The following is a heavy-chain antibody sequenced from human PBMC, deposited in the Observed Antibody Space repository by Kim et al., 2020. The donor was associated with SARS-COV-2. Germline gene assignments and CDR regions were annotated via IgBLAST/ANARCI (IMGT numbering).Heavy chain of an antibody. Sequence: GGSLRLSCAASGFTFSNAWMSWVRQAPGKGLEWVGHIKSKTDGGTTDYAAPVKGRFTISRDDSKNTLYLQMNSLKTEDTAVSYCTTDRKRSGAKIFDYWG. CDR1: GFTFSNAW. D-gene: IGHD1-26*01. V-gene: IGHV3-15*01. J-gene: IGHJ4*01. CDR2: IKSKTDGGTT. CDR3: TTDRKRSGAKIFDY.